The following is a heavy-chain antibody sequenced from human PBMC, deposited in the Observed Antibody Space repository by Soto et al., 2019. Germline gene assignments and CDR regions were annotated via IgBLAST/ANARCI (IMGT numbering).Heavy chain of an antibody. Sequence: SETLSLTCTVSGDSMATGGHYYNWIRQVPGKGLEWIGYVYYSGATHYTPSLRARATISRDTSKNQFSLRLISVTAADTALYYCARDKDLQPTVWGFWGQGIQVTVSA. V-gene: IGHV4-31*03. CDR1: GDSMATGGHY. D-gene: IGHD3-16*01. CDR2: VYYSGAT. CDR3: ARDKDLQPTVWGF. J-gene: IGHJ4*02.